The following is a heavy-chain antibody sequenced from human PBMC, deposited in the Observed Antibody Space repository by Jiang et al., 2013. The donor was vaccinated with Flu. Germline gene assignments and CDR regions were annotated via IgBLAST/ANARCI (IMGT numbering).Heavy chain of an antibody. CDR2: ISGSGGST. D-gene: IGHD3-3*01. CDR3: AKFGIFGVVKGGWFDP. V-gene: IGHV3-23*01. Sequence: RLSCAASGFTFSSYAMSWVRQAPGKGLEWVSAISGSGGSTYYADSVKGRFTISRDNSKNTLYLQMNSLRAEDTAVYYCAKFGIFGVVKGGWFDPWGQGTLVTVSS. J-gene: IGHJ5*02. CDR1: GFTFSSYA.